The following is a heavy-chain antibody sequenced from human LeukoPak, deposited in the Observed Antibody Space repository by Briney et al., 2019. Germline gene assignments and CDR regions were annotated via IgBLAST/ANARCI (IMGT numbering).Heavy chain of an antibody. CDR3: ARGPRIAYYGVDV. J-gene: IGHJ6*04. Sequence: PGGSLRLSCAASDFTFSSYWMHWVRQAPGKGLVWASRINGDGGSTTYADSVKGRFTISRDNAKNTLYLQMNSLRAEDTAMYYCARGPRIAYYGVDVWGKGTTVTVSS. CDR1: DFTFSSYW. V-gene: IGHV3-74*03. CDR2: INGDGGST. D-gene: IGHD6-13*01.